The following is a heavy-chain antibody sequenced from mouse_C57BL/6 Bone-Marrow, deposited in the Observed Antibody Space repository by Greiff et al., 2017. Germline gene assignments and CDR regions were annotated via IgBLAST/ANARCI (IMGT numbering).Heavy chain of an antibody. D-gene: IGHD2-4*01. CDR3: ARNDYDSYWYFDV. Sequence: QVQLQQPGAELVMPGASVKLSCKASGYTFTSYWLHWVKQRPGQGLEWIGEIDTSYSYTNYNQQLKGKFTFTVDKSSSTAYMQLSSLTSEDSAVYYCARNDYDSYWYFDVWGTGTTVTVSS. CDR1: GYTFTSYW. V-gene: IGHV1-69*01. CDR2: IDTSYSYT. J-gene: IGHJ1*03.